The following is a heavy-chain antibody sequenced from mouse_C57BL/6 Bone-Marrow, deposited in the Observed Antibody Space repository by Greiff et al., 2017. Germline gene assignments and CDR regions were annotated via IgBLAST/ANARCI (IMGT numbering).Heavy chain of an antibody. CDR3: SSLYYYGSSYPPCFAY. CDR2: ISGGGGNT. D-gene: IGHD1-1*01. Sequence: DVMLVESGGGLVKPGGSLKLSCAASGFTFSSYTMSWVRQTPEKRLEWVATISGGGGNTYYPDSVKGRFTISRDNAKNTLYLQMSSLRSEDTALYYCSSLYYYGSSYPPCFAYWGQGTLVTVSA. CDR1: GFTFSSYT. J-gene: IGHJ3*01. V-gene: IGHV5-9*01.